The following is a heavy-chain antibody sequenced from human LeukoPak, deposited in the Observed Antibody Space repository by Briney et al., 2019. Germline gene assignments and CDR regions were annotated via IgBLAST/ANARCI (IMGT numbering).Heavy chain of an antibody. CDR3: AVGYCSSTSCHDAFDI. CDR2: INPSGGST. Sequence: GASVKVSCKXSGYTFTSYYMHWVRQAPGQGLEGMGIINPSGGSTSYAQKFQGRVTMTRDTSTSAVYMELSSLRSEDTAVYYCAVGYCSSTSCHDAFDIWGQGTMVTVSS. CDR1: GYTFTSYY. V-gene: IGHV1-46*01. J-gene: IGHJ3*02. D-gene: IGHD2-2*01.